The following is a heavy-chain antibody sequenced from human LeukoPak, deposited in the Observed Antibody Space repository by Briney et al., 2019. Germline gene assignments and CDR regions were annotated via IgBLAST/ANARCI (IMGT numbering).Heavy chain of an antibody. V-gene: IGHV3-23*01. J-gene: IGHJ3*02. CDR1: GFTFSTYA. CDR3: AAQWLVLGAFDI. Sequence: GGSLRLSCAASGFTFSTYAMSWVRQAPGKGLEWVSVISGSGGSTYYADSVKGRFTISRDNSKNTLHLQMNSLRAEDSAVYYCAAQWLVLGAFDIWGQGTMVTVS. D-gene: IGHD6-19*01. CDR2: ISGSGGST.